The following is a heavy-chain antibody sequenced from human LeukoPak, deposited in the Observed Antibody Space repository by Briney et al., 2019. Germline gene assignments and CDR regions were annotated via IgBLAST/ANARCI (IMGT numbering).Heavy chain of an antibody. J-gene: IGHJ4*02. CDR2: INYSGST. D-gene: IGHD3-10*01. CDR1: GGSVSSTTYY. Sequence: SETLSLTCTVSGGSVSSTTYYWSWIRQPPGKGLEWIASINYSGSTYYNPSLKSRVTISVDTSENQFSLKLSSVAAADTAVYYCARYVVYGSGKYYFDYWGQGTPASVSS. CDR3: ARYVVYGSGKYYFDY. V-gene: IGHV4-39*01.